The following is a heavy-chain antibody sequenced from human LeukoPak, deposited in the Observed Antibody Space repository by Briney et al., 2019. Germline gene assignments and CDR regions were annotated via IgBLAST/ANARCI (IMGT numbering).Heavy chain of an antibody. CDR1: GDSISTYY. J-gene: IGHJ4*02. D-gene: IGHD3-16*01. CDR3: ARRAINSVMFDY. V-gene: IGHV4-59*08. Sequence: SETLSRTCTVSGDSISTYYWSWIRQPPGKGLEWIGYIHYSGSTNYNPSLRSRVTISVDTSKYQFSLKLSSATAADTAVYFCARRAINSVMFDYWGQGTLVTVSS. CDR2: IHYSGST.